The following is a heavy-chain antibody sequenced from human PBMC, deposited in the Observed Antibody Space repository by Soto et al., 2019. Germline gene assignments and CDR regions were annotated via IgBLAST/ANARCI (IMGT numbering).Heavy chain of an antibody. CDR2: ISSSSSYI. CDR3: AREKSWELERSRITIFGVVSRAGMDV. D-gene: IGHD3-3*01. CDR1: GFTFSSYS. Sequence: GGSLRLSCAASGFTFSSYSMNWVRQAPGKGLEWVSSISSSSSYIYYADSVKGRFTISRDNAKNSLYLQMNSLRAEDTAVYYCAREKSWELERSRITIFGVVSRAGMDVWGQGTTVTVSS. V-gene: IGHV3-21*01. J-gene: IGHJ6*02.